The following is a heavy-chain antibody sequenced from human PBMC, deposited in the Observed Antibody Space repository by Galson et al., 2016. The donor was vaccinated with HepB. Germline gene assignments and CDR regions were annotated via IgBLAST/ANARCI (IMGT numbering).Heavy chain of an antibody. V-gene: IGHV1-2*04. J-gene: IGHJ4*02. CDR1: GYPFTGYF. CDR3: ARGPSTGAYDY. Sequence: SVKVSCKASGYPFTGYFIRWMRQAPGQGLEWMGWINPSTGDTNYAQRFQGWVTMTRDTSISTVYMELNSLTSDDTAMYSCARGPSTGAYDYWGQGTLVTVSS. D-gene: IGHD2-8*02. CDR2: INPSTGDT.